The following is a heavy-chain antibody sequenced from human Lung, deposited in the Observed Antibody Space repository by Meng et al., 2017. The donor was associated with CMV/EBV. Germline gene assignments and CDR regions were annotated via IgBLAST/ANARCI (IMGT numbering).Heavy chain of an antibody. CDR3: ARQGGFEFSGTNNACDF. Sequence: ASVXVSXKASGYTFSLYYIHWVRQAPGQGLEWMGWINPNTGGTNSAQKFQGRVTITGDTSISTAYMELSRLNSDDTALYYCARQGGFEFSGTNNACDFWGQGTMVTVSS. D-gene: IGHD1-1*01. CDR1: GYTFSLYY. CDR2: INPNTGGT. J-gene: IGHJ3*01. V-gene: IGHV1-2*02.